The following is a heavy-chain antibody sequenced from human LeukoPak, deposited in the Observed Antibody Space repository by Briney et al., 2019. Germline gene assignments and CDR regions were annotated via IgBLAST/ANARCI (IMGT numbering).Heavy chain of an antibody. CDR1: GFTFSDYY. Sequence: PGGSLRLSCAASGFTFSDYYMSWLRQAPGKGLEWVSYISSSGSTIYYADSVKGRFTISRDNAKNSLYLQMNSLRAEDTAVYYCARGVLYSYGLDYFDYWGQGTLVTVSS. CDR2: ISSSGSTI. D-gene: IGHD5-18*01. J-gene: IGHJ4*02. V-gene: IGHV3-11*04. CDR3: ARGVLYSYGLDYFDY.